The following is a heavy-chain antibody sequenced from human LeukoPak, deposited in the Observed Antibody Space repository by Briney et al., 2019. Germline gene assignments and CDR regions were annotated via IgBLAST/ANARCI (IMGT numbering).Heavy chain of an antibody. Sequence: GGSLRLSCAASGFTLSSYAMSWGRQAPGKGLEWVSVISGSGGSTYYADSVKGRFTLSRDNSKNTLYLQMNSLRAEDTAVYYCAKRDDFWRGYYYFDYWGQGTLVTVSS. J-gene: IGHJ4*02. CDR3: AKRDDFWRGYYYFDY. CDR1: GFTLSSYA. D-gene: IGHD3-3*01. V-gene: IGHV3-23*01. CDR2: ISGSGGST.